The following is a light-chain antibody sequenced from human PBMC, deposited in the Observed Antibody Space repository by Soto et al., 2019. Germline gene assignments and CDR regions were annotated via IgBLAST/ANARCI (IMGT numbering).Light chain of an antibody. CDR3: QHYNNWPLT. CDR2: GAS. V-gene: IGKV3-15*01. J-gene: IGKJ1*01. Sequence: EIVMTQSPAILSVSPGERASLSCRASQSVSSNLAWYQQSPGQAPRILIYGASSRAAGIPARFSGTGSGTEFTLTISSLKSEDFELYYCQHYNNWPLTFGQGTNVDIK. CDR1: QSVSSN.